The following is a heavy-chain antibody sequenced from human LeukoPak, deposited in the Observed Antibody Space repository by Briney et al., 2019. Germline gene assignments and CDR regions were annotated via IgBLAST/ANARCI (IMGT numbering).Heavy chain of an antibody. CDR3: ARGAGWYDY. D-gene: IGHD6-19*01. Sequence: PSETLSLTCSVSGASITSNYWSWIRQSPGKELEWIAYIRINGKINYNPSLKSRVTISADTSKNRYSLAMRSVTATDTAVYYCARGAGWYDYWGQGAQVTVFS. V-gene: IGHV4-4*08. CDR1: GASITSNY. J-gene: IGHJ4*02. CDR2: IRINGKI.